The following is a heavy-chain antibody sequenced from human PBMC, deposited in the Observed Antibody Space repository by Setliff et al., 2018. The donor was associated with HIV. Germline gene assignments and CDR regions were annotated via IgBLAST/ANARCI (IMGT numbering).Heavy chain of an antibody. CDR1: GVSIPTNY. CDR3: ARSNPGITAGLLAY. J-gene: IGHJ4*02. Sequence: PSETLSLTCNISGVSIPTNYWNWIRQPAGKGLEWIGRIYTTGGTNYNPALKSRVTMSIDTSKNQISLKLNSVTAADTATYYCARSNPGITAGLLAYWGPGTPVTVS. D-gene: IGHD6-13*01. CDR2: IYTTGGT. V-gene: IGHV4-4*07.